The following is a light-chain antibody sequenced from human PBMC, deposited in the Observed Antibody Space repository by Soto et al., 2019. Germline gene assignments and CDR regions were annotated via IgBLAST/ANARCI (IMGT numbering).Light chain of an antibody. Sequence: ETVFTQSPGTLSLSPGEIATLACRASQTIRSNYVAWYRQTPGQAPRLLIYGASNRTSGIADRFSGSGSRADFTLIISRLEPEDFALHYCQQYGSSPWTFGQGTNVEIK. CDR3: QQYGSSPWT. V-gene: IGKV3-20*01. CDR1: QTIRSNY. J-gene: IGKJ1*01. CDR2: GAS.